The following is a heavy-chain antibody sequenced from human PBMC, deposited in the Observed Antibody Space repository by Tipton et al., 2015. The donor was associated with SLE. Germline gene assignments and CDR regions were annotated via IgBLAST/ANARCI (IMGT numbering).Heavy chain of an antibody. D-gene: IGHD5/OR15-5a*01. CDR2: IYYSGST. CDR1: GGSINPHY. J-gene: IGHJ4*02. V-gene: IGHV4-59*11. Sequence: GLVKPSETLSLTCTVSGGSINPHYWSWIRQPPGKGLEWIGYIYYSGSTNYNSSLKSRVTISVDTSKNQFSLKLFSVTAADRAVYFCARDKVDAVSRAWNFDYWGQGILVTVSS. CDR3: ARDKVDAVSRAWNFDY.